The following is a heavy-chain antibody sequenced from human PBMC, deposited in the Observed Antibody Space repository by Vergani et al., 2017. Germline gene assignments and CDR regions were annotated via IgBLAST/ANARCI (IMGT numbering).Heavy chain of an antibody. V-gene: IGHV1-69*06. CDR2: IISIFGTA. CDR1: GGTFSSYA. Sequence: QVQLVQSGAEVKKPGSSVKVSCKASGGTFSSYAISWVRQAPGQGLEWMGGIISIFGTANYAQTFQGRVTITADKSTSTAYMELSSLRSEDTAVYYCARDGGEISSSSWYYYFDYWGQGTLVTVSS. J-gene: IGHJ4*02. CDR3: ARDGGEISSSSWYYYFDY. D-gene: IGHD6-13*01.